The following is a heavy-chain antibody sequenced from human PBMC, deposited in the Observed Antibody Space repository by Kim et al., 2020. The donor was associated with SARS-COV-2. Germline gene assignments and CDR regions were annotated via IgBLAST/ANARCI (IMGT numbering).Heavy chain of an antibody. D-gene: IGHD1-1*01. CDR3: ERSYTGHAGLDY. Sequence: YSQRCQGRVTVTRDTATSTVHMDLSSLTSEDTAIYYCERSYTGHAGLDYWGQGTLVTVSS. J-gene: IGHJ4*02. V-gene: IGHV1-46*01.